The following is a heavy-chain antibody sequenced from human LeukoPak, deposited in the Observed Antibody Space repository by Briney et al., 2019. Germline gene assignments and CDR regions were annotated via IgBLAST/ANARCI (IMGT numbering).Heavy chain of an antibody. D-gene: IGHD2/OR15-2a*01. Sequence: PGGSLRLSCAASGFTFSSYAMSWVRKAPGKRLEWVSHIRTDGTRTYADSVKGRFTISRDDAKTSVYLQMNSLRDEDTAMYYCARDNIWAFDIWGQGTMVTVSS. CDR3: ARDNIWAFDI. CDR2: IRTDGTR. J-gene: IGHJ3*02. CDR1: GFTFSSYA. V-gene: IGHV3-69-1*01.